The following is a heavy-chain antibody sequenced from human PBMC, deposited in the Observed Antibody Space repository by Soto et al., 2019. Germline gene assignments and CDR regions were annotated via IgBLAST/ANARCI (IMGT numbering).Heavy chain of an antibody. Sequence: QVQLVQSGAEVKKPGASVKVSCKASGYTFTSYGISWVRQAPGQGLEWMGWISTYNGNTKYAQKLQGRVTMTTDTSTNTAYMELRSVRSDDTAVFYGAREMVRGVGSDYWGQGTLVTVSS. J-gene: IGHJ4*02. V-gene: IGHV1-18*01. CDR3: AREMVRGVGSDY. CDR1: GYTFTSYG. D-gene: IGHD3-10*01. CDR2: ISTYNGNT.